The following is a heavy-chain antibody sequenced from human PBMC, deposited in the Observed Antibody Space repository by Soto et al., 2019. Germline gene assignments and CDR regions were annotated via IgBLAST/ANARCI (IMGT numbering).Heavy chain of an antibody. CDR3: TIFGVVTDYYYYGMDV. J-gene: IGHJ6*02. CDR2: IKQDGSEK. V-gene: IGHV3-7*05. CDR1: GFTFSSYW. Sequence: GGSLRLSCAASGFTFSSYWMSWVRQAPGKGLEWVANIKQDGSEKYYVDSVKGRFTISRDNAKNSLYLQMNSLRAEDTAVYYCTIFGVVTDYYYYGMDVWGQGTTVTVSS. D-gene: IGHD3-3*01.